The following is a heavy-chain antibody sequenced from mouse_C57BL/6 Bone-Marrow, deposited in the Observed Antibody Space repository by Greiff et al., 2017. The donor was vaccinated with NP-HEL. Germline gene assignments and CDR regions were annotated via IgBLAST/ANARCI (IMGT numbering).Heavy chain of an antibody. CDR2: IWWDDDK. CDR3: ARIGCRNYDGSSYDYFDY. CDR1: GFSLSTFGMG. D-gene: IGHD1-1*01. V-gene: IGHV8-8*01. Sequence: QVTLKESGPGILQPSQTLSLTCSFSGFSLSTFGMGVGWIRQPSGKGLEWLAHIWWDDDKSYNPALMSRLTISNDTSKYQLFLKIANVDTADTATYYCARIGCRNYDGSSYDYFDYWGQGTTLTVSS. J-gene: IGHJ2*01.